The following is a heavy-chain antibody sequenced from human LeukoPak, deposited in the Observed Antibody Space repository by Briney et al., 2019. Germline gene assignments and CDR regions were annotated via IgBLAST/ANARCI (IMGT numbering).Heavy chain of an antibody. CDR3: ARDCSGGSCYGTYFDY. V-gene: IGHV1-46*01. J-gene: IGHJ4*02. D-gene: IGHD2-15*01. Sequence: ASVKVSCKASGYTFTSYYMHWVRQAPGQGLEWMGIINPSGGSTSYAQKLQGRVTMTTDTSTSTAYMELRSLRSDDTAVYYCARDCSGGSCYGTYFDYWGQGTLVTVSS. CDR1: GYTFTSYY. CDR2: INPSGGST.